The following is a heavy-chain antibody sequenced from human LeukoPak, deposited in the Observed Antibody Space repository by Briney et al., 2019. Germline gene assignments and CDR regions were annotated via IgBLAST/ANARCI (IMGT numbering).Heavy chain of an antibody. CDR3: ARDGDYDYIWGSYRFED. Sequence: GGSLRLSCAASGFTFSGYWMNWVRQAPGKGLEWVANINQDGTKRNYLDSVRGRFTISRDNAENSVYLQMNRLRAEDTAVYCARDGDYDYIWGSYRFEDWGQGILVTVSS. CDR1: GFTFSGYW. V-gene: IGHV3-7*03. CDR2: INQDGTKR. D-gene: IGHD3-16*02. J-gene: IGHJ4*02.